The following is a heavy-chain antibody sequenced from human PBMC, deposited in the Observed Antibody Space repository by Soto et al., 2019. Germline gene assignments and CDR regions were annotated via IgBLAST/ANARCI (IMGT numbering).Heavy chain of an antibody. Sequence: SETLSLTCTVFGDSISTYFWIWIRQPPRNGLEWTGYVDYSRNTDYSPALKTRVTMSTNTSKKRLSLILSSLTAADTAVYYCARNWFSVAGMFHFDHWGQGTLVTVSS. CDR2: VDYSRNT. CDR3: ARNWFSVAGMFHFDH. CDR1: GDSISTYF. V-gene: IGHV4-59*01. J-gene: IGHJ4*02. D-gene: IGHD6-19*01.